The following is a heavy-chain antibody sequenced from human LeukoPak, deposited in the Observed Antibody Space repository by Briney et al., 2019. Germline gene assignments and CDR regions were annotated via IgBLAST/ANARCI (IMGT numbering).Heavy chain of an antibody. CDR1: GDSISGFY. CDR2: THYSGTT. CDR3: VLAPNSNWFDF. J-gene: IGHJ5*01. D-gene: IGHD2-8*01. V-gene: IGHV4-59*12. Sequence: PSETLSLTCSVSGDSISGFYRNWIRQSPEKGLEWIAVTHYSGTTNYNPSLKSRVTISIDTSRQQFFLKLSSVTAADTAVYYCVLAPNSNWFDFWGQGTRVTVSS.